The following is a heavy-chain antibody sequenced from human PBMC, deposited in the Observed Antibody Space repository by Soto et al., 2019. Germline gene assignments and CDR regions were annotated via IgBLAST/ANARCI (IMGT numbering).Heavy chain of an antibody. Sequence: EVQLVESGGGLVKPGGSLRLSCAASGFTFSSYSMNWVRQAPGKGLEWVSSISSSSSYIYYADSVKGRFTISRDNAKNSLSLQMNSLRAEDTAVYYCARRIVVVTAKGGYYYYGMDVWDQGTTFTVSS. CDR2: ISSSSSYI. J-gene: IGHJ6*02. CDR1: GFTFSSYS. CDR3: ARRIVVVTAKGGYYYYGMDV. V-gene: IGHV3-21*01. D-gene: IGHD2-21*02.